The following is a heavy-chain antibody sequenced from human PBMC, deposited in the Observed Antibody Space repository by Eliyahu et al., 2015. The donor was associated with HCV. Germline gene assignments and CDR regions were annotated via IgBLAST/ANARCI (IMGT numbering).Heavy chain of an antibody. Sequence: QVQLVQSGAEVKKPGASVKVSCKASGYXXXSXDIHWVXXAXGQGXEWMGWMNPNSGNTGYAQKFQGRVTMTRNTSISTAYMELSSLRSEDTAVYYCARAYTTYYYGSGHEPWGQGTLVTVSS. D-gene: IGHD3-10*01. CDR3: ARAYTTYYYGSGHEP. CDR2: MNPNSGNT. CDR1: GYXXXSXD. V-gene: IGHV1-8*01. J-gene: IGHJ5*02.